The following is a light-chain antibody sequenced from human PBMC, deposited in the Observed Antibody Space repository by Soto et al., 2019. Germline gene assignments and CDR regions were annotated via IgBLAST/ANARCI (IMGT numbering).Light chain of an antibody. J-gene: IGKJ1*01. CDR3: QQTFNVPPWT. CDR1: QNIDIY. Sequence: IQMTQSPSSLSASVGDRVTITCQASQNIDIYLNWYQQKAGTAPKVLISGASNLQRGVPSRFSGSGSGTDFTLTINNLQPEDFATYFCQQTFNVPPWTFGQGTKVDI. V-gene: IGKV1-39*01. CDR2: GAS.